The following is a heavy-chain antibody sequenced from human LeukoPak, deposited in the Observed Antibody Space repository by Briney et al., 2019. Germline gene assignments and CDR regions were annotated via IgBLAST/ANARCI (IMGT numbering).Heavy chain of an antibody. CDR1: GYTFTGYY. V-gene: IGHV1-2*02. D-gene: IGHD6-6*01. CDR3: ARDYRGSSPSHMDV. J-gene: IGHJ6*03. Sequence: GASVKVSCKASGYTFTGYYMHWVRQAPGQGLEWMGWINPNSGGTNYAQKFQGRVTMTRDTSISTAYMELSRLRSDDTAVYYCARDYRGSSPSHMDVWGKGTTVTVSS. CDR2: INPNSGGT.